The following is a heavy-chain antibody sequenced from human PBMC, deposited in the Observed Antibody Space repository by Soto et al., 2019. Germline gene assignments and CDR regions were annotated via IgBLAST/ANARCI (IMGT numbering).Heavy chain of an antibody. CDR1: GGSISSYY. V-gene: IGHV4-59*01. Sequence: SETLSLTCTVSGGSISSYYWSWIRQPPWKGLEWIGYIYYSGITNYNPSLKSRVTISVDTSKNQFSLKLSSVAAADTAVYYCARERASGSYYYPYHYYYGMDVCGQGTTVGVCS. CDR2: IYYSGIT. D-gene: IGHD3-10*01. CDR3: ARERASGSYYYPYHYYYGMDV. J-gene: IGHJ6*01.